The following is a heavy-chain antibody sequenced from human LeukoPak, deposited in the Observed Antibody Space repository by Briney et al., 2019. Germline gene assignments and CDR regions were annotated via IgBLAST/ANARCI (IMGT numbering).Heavy chain of an antibody. CDR1: GGSFSGYY. V-gene: IGHV4-34*01. CDR2: INHSGST. J-gene: IGHJ4*02. D-gene: IGHD3-9*01. CDR3: ARGISFDLLHYYFDY. Sequence: SETLSFTCAVYGGSFSGYYWSRIRQPQGQGLEWIGEINHSGSTNYNQSLKSRVTISEDTSKNQFSLKLSSVTAADTAVYYCARGISFDLLHYYFDYWGQGTLVTVSS.